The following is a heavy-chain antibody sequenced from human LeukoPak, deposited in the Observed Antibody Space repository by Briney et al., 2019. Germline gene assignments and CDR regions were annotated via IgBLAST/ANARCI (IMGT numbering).Heavy chain of an antibody. CDR2: IRYDGSNK. V-gene: IGHV3-30*02. D-gene: IGHD2-2*02. CDR1: GFTFSSYG. CDR3: AKGPYCSSTSCYSPYYYYMDV. J-gene: IGHJ6*03. Sequence: PGGSLRLSCAASGFTFSSYGMHWVRQAPGKGLEWVAFIRYDGSNKYYADSVKGRFTISRDNSKNTLYLQMNSLRAEDTAVYYCAKGPYCSSTSCYSPYYYYMDVWGKGTTVTVSS.